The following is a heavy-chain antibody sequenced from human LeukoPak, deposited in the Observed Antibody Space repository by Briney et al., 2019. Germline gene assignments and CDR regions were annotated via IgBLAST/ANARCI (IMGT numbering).Heavy chain of an antibody. CDR2: IYPGDSDT. D-gene: IGHD3-22*01. V-gene: IGHV5-51*01. CDR1: GYSFTSYW. J-gene: IGHJ2*01. CDR3: ARVPGSMITPGWYFDL. Sequence: GESLKISCKASGYSFTSYWISWVRQMPGKGLEWMGIIYPGDSDTRYSPSFQGQVTISADKSISTAYLQWSSLKASDTAMYYCARVPGSMITPGWYFDLWGRGTLVTVSS.